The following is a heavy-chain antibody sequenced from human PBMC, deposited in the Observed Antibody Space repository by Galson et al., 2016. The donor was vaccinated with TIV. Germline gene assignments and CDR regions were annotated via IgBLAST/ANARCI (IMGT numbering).Heavy chain of an antibody. J-gene: IGHJ4*02. D-gene: IGHD4-17*01. CDR3: AKDPRIYGDYLLAYFDY. CDR1: GFTFSIYG. V-gene: IGHV3-30*18. CDR2: ILYDGSNK. Sequence: SLRLSCAASGFTFSIYGIQWVRQAPGRGLEWVAVILYDGSNKYYADSVKGRFTISRDNSKNPVSLLMNSLRAEDTAVYYCAKDPRIYGDYLLAYFDYWGQGTLVSVSS.